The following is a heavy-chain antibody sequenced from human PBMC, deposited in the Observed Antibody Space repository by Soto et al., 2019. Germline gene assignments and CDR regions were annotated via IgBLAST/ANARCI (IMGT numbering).Heavy chain of an antibody. CDR3: ARIVAAGITYYFDS. Sequence: QITLKESGPPLVKPTQTLTLTCTFSAFSLSTSGVGVGWIRQPPGKALEWLTFIYWDDDKRYSPSLKSRLTIPKNNSKNQVVLTMTNMDPVDTATYYCARIVAAGITYYFDSWGQGTLVTVSS. V-gene: IGHV2-5*02. CDR1: AFSLSTSGVG. D-gene: IGHD2-21*01. CDR2: IYWDDDK. J-gene: IGHJ4*02.